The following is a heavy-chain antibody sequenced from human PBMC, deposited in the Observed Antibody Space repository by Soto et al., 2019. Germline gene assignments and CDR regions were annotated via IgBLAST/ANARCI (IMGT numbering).Heavy chain of an antibody. Sequence: GGSLRLSCAASGFTFSSYGMHWVRQAPGKGLEWVAVISYDGSNKYYADSVKGRFTISRDNSKNTLYLQMNSLRAEDTAVYYCAKDQGYSGYVPIDYWGQGTLVTVSS. V-gene: IGHV3-30*18. CDR1: GFTFSSYG. CDR3: AKDQGYSGYVPIDY. D-gene: IGHD5-12*01. CDR2: ISYDGSNK. J-gene: IGHJ4*02.